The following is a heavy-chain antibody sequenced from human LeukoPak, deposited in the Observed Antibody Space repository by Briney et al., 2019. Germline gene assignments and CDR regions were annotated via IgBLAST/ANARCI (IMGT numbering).Heavy chain of an antibody. D-gene: IGHD4-17*01. CDR2: IYYSGST. J-gene: IGHJ4*02. CDR3: ARYKVTTGCFDY. V-gene: IGHV4-59*01. Sequence: SETLSLTCTVSGDSISSYYWSWIRQPPGKGLEWIGYIYYSGSTNYNPSLRSRVTISVDTSKNQFSLKLSSVTAADTAVYYCARYKVTTGCFDYWGQGTLVTVSS. CDR1: GDSISSYY.